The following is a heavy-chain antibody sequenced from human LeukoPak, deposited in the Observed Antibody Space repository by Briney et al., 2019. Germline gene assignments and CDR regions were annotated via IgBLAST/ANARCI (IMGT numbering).Heavy chain of an antibody. CDR3: AREGPCSSSWYFIHDENYYMDV. D-gene: IGHD6-13*01. V-gene: IGHV3-9*01. CDR1: GFTFDDYA. CDR2: ISWNSGSI. Sequence: GGSLRLSCAASGFTFDDYAMHWVRQAPGKGLEWVSGISWNSGSIGYADSVKGRFTISRDNAKNSLYLQMNSLRAEDTAVYYCAREGPCSSSWYFIHDENYYMDVWGKGTTVTISS. J-gene: IGHJ6*03.